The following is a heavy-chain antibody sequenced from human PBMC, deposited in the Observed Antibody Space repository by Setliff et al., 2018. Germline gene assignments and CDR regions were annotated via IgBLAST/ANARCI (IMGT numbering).Heavy chain of an antibody. Sequence: GGSLRLSCAASGFTFSSYAMSWVRQAPGKGLEWVSAISGSGGSTYYADSVKGRFTISRDNSKNTLYLQMNSLRAEDTAVYYCAKGPYYDFWSGFLAFDYWGQGTLVTVSS. CDR3: AKGPYYDFWSGFLAFDY. J-gene: IGHJ4*02. CDR2: ISGSGGST. D-gene: IGHD3-3*01. CDR1: GFTFSSYA. V-gene: IGHV3-23*01.